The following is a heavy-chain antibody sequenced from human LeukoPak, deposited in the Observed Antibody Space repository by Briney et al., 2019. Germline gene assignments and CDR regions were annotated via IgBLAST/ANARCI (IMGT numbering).Heavy chain of an antibody. CDR1: GYXFTGYY. V-gene: IGHV1-2*02. CDR2: LNPNSGVT. Sequence: ASVKVSCKASGYXFTGYYIHWIRQAPGQGLEWMGWLNPNSGVTNYAQKFQGRVTMTRDTSISTAYMELSGLRSDDTAVYYCARVLYGDHFDSWGQGTLVTVSS. D-gene: IGHD4-17*01. CDR3: ARVLYGDHFDS. J-gene: IGHJ4*02.